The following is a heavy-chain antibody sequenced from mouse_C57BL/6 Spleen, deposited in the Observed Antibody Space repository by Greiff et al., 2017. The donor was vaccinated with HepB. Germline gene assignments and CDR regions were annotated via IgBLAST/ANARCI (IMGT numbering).Heavy chain of an antibody. CDR3: ASFTTVVATKYFDV. Sequence: VQLQQSGAELVKPGASVKLSCKASGYTFTSYWMHWVKQRPGRGLEWIGRIDPNSGGTKYNEKFKSKATLTVDIPSSTAYMQLSSLTSEDSAVYYCASFTTVVATKYFDVWGTGTTVTVSS. CDR1: GYTFTSYW. V-gene: IGHV1-72*01. D-gene: IGHD1-1*01. CDR2: IDPNSGGT. J-gene: IGHJ1*03.